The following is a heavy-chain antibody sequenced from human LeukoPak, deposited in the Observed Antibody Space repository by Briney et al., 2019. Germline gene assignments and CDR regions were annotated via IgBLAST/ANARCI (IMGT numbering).Heavy chain of an antibody. V-gene: IGHV3-33*06. J-gene: IGHJ6*03. CDR1: GFTFSSYG. Sequence: GGSLRLSCAASGFTFSSYGMHWVRQAPGKGPEWVAVIWYDGSNKYYADSVKGRFTISRDNSKNTLYLQMNSLRAEDTAVYYCAKSQQATTFVVGYMDVWGKGTTVTVSS. CDR2: IWYDGSNK. D-gene: IGHD2-21*01. CDR3: AKSQQATTFVVGYMDV.